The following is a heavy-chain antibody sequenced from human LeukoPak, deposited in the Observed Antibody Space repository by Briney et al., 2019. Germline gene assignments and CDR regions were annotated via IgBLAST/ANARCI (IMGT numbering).Heavy chain of an antibody. D-gene: IGHD4-17*01. CDR2: IWYDGSNK. CDR1: GFTFSSYG. Sequence: PGRSLRLSCAASGFTFSSYGMHCVRQAPGKGLEWVAVIWYDGSNKYYADSVKGRFTIYRDNSKTTLYLQMNSLRAEDTAVYYCASAAYSGDEFDAFDIWGQGTMVTVSS. V-gene: IGHV3-33*01. J-gene: IGHJ3*02. CDR3: ASAAYSGDEFDAFDI.